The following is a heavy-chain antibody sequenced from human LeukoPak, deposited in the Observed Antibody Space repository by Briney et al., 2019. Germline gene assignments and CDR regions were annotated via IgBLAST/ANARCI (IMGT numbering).Heavy chain of an antibody. D-gene: IGHD3-16*02. Sequence: PGGSLRLSCAASGFTFSSYGMHWVRQAPGKGLEWVAVIWYDGSNKYYADSVKGRFTISRDNSKNTLYLQMNSLRAEDTAVYYCAKDRSSYEYYDYVWGSYRYTDFDYWGQGTLVTVSS. V-gene: IGHV3-33*06. CDR2: IWYDGSNK. CDR3: AKDRSSYEYYDYVWGSYRYTDFDY. CDR1: GFTFSSYG. J-gene: IGHJ4*02.